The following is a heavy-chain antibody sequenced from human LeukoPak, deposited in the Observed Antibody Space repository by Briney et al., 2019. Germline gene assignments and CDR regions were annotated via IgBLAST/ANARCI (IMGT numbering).Heavy chain of an antibody. V-gene: IGHV4-4*07. Sequence: SETLSLTCTVSGGSISSYYWSWIRQPAGKGLEWIGRIYTSGSTNHNPSLKSRVTMSVDTSKNQFSLKLSSVTAADTAVYYCAREGYDFWSGYGYYYGMDVWGQGTTVTVSS. CDR2: IYTSGST. D-gene: IGHD3-3*01. CDR1: GGSISSYY. J-gene: IGHJ6*02. CDR3: AREGYDFWSGYGYYYGMDV.